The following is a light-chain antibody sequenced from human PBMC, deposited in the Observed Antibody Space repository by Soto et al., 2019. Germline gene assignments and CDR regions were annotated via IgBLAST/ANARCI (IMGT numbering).Light chain of an antibody. Sequence: QSALTQPASESGSPGQSITISCTGTSSDIGTDDFVSWYQHHPDNTPKLIIFEVTYRPSGISHRFSASKSGNTASLTISGLEPEDEAIYYCSSYRRTTFPHVVFGGGIKVTVL. CDR3: SSYRRTTFPHVV. CDR1: SSDIGTDDF. V-gene: IGLV2-14*01. J-gene: IGLJ2*01. CDR2: EVT.